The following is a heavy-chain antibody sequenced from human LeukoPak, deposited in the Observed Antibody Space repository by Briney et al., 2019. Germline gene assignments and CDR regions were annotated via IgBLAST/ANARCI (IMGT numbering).Heavy chain of an antibody. D-gene: IGHD3-22*01. Sequence: GVSLSLSCAASGFTFSSYDMSWVRQAPGKGLEWVSAISGSGGSTYYADSVKGRFTSSRDNSKNTLYLQMNSLRAEDTAVYYCAKGSMIVVVIGFDYWGQGTLVTVSS. CDR2: ISGSGGST. J-gene: IGHJ4*02. CDR1: GFTFSSYD. CDR3: AKGSMIVVVIGFDY. V-gene: IGHV3-23*01.